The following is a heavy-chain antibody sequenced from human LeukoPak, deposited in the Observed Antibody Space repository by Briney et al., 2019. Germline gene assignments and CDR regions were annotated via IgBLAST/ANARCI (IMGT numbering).Heavy chain of an antibody. CDR2: ISGSGGST. V-gene: IGHV3-23*01. Sequence: GGSLRLSCAASGFTFSSYAMSWVRQAPGKGLEWVSAISGSGGSTYYADSVKGRFTISRDNSKNTLYLQMNSLRAEDTAVYYCAKVPILRYFDWLPEVPFFDCWGQGTLVTVSS. D-gene: IGHD3-9*01. J-gene: IGHJ4*02. CDR1: GFTFSSYA. CDR3: AKVPILRYFDWLPEVPFFDC.